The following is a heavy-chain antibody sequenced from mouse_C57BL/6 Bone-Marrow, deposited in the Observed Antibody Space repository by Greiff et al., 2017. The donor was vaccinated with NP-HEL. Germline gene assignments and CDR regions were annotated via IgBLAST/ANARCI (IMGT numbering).Heavy chain of an antibody. Sequence: QVQLQQSGAELARPGASVKLSCKASGYTFTSYGISWVKQRTGQGLEWIGEIYPRSGNTYYNEKFKGKATLTADKSSSTAYMELRSLTSEDSAVYFCASWRGDYWGQGTLVTVSA. CDR1: GYTFTSYG. CDR2: IYPRSGNT. CDR3: ASWRGDY. V-gene: IGHV1-81*01. J-gene: IGHJ3*01.